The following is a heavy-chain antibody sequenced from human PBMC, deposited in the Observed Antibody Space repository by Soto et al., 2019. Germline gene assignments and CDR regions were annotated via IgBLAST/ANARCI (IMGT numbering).Heavy chain of an antibody. CDR2: AYYSGDT. CDR1: GGSISRYY. J-gene: IGHJ5*02. V-gene: IGHV4-59*01. D-gene: IGHD2-8*01. Sequence: SETLSLTCSVSGGSISRYYWSWIRQPPGKGLEWIGYAYYSGDTGYNPSLKSRVTMAVDTSKSQVSLKLSSVTAADTAVYYCARDRSTYGGGGTGEVKENWFDPWGQGXLVTVYS. CDR3: ARDRSTYGGGGTGEVKENWFDP.